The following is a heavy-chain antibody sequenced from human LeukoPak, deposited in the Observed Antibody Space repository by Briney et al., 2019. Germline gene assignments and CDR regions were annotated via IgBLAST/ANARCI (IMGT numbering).Heavy chain of an antibody. V-gene: IGHV3-53*01. CDR2: IYSGGST. CDR3: ARHHDFWSGYPFDY. D-gene: IGHD3-3*01. CDR1: GFTVSSNY. Sequence: GGSLRLSCAASGFTVSSNYMSWVRQAPGKGLEWVSVIYSGGSTYYADSVKGRFTISRDNSKNTLYLQMNSLRAEDTAVYYCARHHDFWSGYPFDYWGQGTLATVSS. J-gene: IGHJ4*02.